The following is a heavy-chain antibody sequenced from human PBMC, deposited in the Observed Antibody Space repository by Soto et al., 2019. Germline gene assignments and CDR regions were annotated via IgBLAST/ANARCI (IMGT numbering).Heavy chain of an antibody. J-gene: IGHJ5*02. CDR2: IYPGDSDT. V-gene: IGHV5-51*01. CDR3: ARHGGTWTGAAWFDP. D-gene: IGHD3-16*01. Sequence: GESLKISCKGSGYNFSSYWIGWVRQMPGKGLEWMGIIYPGDSDTRYSPSFQGQVTISADKSISAAYLQWSSLKASDTAMYYCARHGGTWTGAAWFDPWGQGTLVTVSS. CDR1: GYNFSSYW.